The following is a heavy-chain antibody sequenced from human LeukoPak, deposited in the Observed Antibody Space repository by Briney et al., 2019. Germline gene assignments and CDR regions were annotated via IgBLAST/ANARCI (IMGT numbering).Heavy chain of an antibody. V-gene: IGHV1-18*01. J-gene: IGHJ4*02. Sequence: ASVKVSCKASGYTFSSYGISWVRQAPGQGLEWMGWINVYNGDTKYAQNVQGRVPMTTDTSTSTAYMDLRSLRSDDTAVYYCARTRGSVHLDYWGQATLVTVSS. CDR1: GYTFSSYG. D-gene: IGHD1-26*01. CDR3: ARTRGSVHLDY. CDR2: INVYNGDT.